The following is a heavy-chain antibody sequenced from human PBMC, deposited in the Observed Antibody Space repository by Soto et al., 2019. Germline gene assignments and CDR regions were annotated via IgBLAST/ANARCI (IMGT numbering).Heavy chain of an antibody. CDR2: IYHYGST. CDR1: GGSISSSNW. V-gene: IGHV4-4*02. Sequence: ETLSLTCAVSGGSISSSNWWSWVRQPPGKGLEWIGQIYHYGSTNYNPSLKSRVTISVDKSKNQFSLKLSSVTAADTAVYYCSRDGPAIGDFAYWGQGTLVTGSS. CDR3: SRDGPAIGDFAY. J-gene: IGHJ4*02. D-gene: IGHD2-15*01.